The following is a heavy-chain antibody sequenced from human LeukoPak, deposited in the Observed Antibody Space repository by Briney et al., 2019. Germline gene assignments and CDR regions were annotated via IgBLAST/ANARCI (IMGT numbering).Heavy chain of an antibody. CDR3: ARDYSSGWYDFDY. J-gene: IGHJ4*02. D-gene: IGHD6-19*01. CDR2: ISGSGGST. V-gene: IGHV3-23*01. CDR1: GFTFSSYA. Sequence: QTGGSLRLSCAASGFTFSSYAMSWVRQAPGKGLEWVSAISGSGGSTYYADSVKGRFTISRDNSKNTLYLQMNSLRAEDTAVYYCARDYSSGWYDFDYWGQGTLVTVSS.